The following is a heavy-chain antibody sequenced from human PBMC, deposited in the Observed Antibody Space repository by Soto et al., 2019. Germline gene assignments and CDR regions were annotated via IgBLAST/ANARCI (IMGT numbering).Heavy chain of an antibody. V-gene: IGHV1-18*04. CDR1: GSAFTSHG. CDR2: ISGYNGNT. Sequence: ASVKVSCKASGSAFTSHGSMWVRQAPGQGLEWMGWISGYNGNTKYAPKLQGRVTLTTDTSTSTAYMELKSLRSDDTAVYYCARAPPYTSGWNLQNWFHPWGQGTLVTVSS. J-gene: IGHJ5*02. CDR3: ARAPPYTSGWNLQNWFHP. D-gene: IGHD6-19*01.